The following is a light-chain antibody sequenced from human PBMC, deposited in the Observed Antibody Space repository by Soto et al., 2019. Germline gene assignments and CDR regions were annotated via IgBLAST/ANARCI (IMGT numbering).Light chain of an antibody. V-gene: IGLV2-14*03. CDR3: SSYTSSTTPYV. CDR1: SSDVGGYNY. Sequence: QSALTQPASVSGSPGQSITISCTGTSSDVGGYNYVSRYQQHPGKAPKVMIYEVSNRPSGVSNRFSGSKSGNTASLTISGLQAEDEADYYCSSYTSSTTPYVFGTGTKLTVL. CDR2: EVS. J-gene: IGLJ1*01.